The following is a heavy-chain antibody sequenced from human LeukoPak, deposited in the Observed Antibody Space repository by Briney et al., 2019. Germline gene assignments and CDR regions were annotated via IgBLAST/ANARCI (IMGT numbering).Heavy chain of an antibody. Sequence: GGSLRLSCAASGFTFSTYGMHWVRQAPGKGLEWVAVISYDGSNKNYADSVKGRFTISRDNAKNSLYLQMNSLRAEDTALYYCAKDIFTMVRGVVDYWGQGTLVTVSS. D-gene: IGHD3-10*01. V-gene: IGHV3-30*18. CDR2: ISYDGSNK. CDR1: GFTFSTYG. J-gene: IGHJ4*02. CDR3: AKDIFTMVRGVVDY.